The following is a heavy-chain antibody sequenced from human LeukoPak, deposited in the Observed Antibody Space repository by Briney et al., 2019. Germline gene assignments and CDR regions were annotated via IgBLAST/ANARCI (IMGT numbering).Heavy chain of an antibody. CDR3: ARGVGRLGELSLYYGRPSFFDY. D-gene: IGHD3-16*02. J-gene: IGHJ4*02. Sequence: GGSLRLSCTASGFTVSSNYMNWVRQAPGKGLEWVSVIYRDGTTYYADSVRGRFTISRDTSKNALYLQMNSLRAEDAAVFYCARGVGRLGELSLYYGRPSFFDYWGQGTLVTVSS. V-gene: IGHV3-53*01. CDR1: GFTVSSNY. CDR2: IYRDGTT.